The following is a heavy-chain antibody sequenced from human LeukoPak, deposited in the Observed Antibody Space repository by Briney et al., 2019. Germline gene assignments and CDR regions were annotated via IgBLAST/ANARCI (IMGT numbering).Heavy chain of an antibody. CDR2: INHSGST. D-gene: IGHD2-2*01. CDR3: ARLGCSSTSCLFDY. J-gene: IGHJ4*02. CDR1: GGSFRGYY. V-gene: IGHV4-34*01. Sequence: PSETLSLTCSVYGGSFRGYYWSWIRQPPGKGLEWIGEINHSGSTNFNPSLKSRVTISVDTSKNQFSLKLSSVTAADPAVYYCARLGCSSTSCLFDYWGQGTLVTVSS.